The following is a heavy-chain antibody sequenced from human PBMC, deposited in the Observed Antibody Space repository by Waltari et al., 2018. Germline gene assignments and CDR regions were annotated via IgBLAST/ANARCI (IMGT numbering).Heavy chain of an antibody. D-gene: IGHD2-15*01. CDR3: ATVLGYCSGGSCYNWFDP. J-gene: IGHJ5*02. CDR1: GGSFSGYY. V-gene: IGHV4-34*01. CDR2: INHSGST. Sequence: QVQLQQWGAGLLKPSETLSLPCAVYGGSFSGYYWSWIRQPPGTGLEWIGEINHSGSTNYNPSLKSRVTISVDTSKNQFSLKLSSVTAADTAVYYCATVLGYCSGGSCYNWFDPWGQGTLVTVSS.